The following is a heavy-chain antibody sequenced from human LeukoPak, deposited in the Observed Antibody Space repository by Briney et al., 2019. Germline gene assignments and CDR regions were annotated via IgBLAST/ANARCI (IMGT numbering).Heavy chain of an antibody. J-gene: IGHJ4*02. V-gene: IGHV1-69*13. Sequence: ASVKVSCKASGGTFSSYAISWVRQAPGQGLEWMGGIIPIFGTANYAQKFQGRVTITADESTSTAYMELSSLRSEDTAVYYCAIPEAVRAPVGGGYFDYWGQGTLVTVSS. CDR1: GGTFSSYA. CDR2: IIPIFGTA. CDR3: AIPEAVRAPVGGGYFDY. D-gene: IGHD3-10*01.